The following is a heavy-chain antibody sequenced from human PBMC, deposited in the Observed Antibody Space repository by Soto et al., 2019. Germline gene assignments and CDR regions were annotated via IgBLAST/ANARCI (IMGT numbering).Heavy chain of an antibody. Sequence: SETLSLTCSVSAGSLSNYYWTWIRQSPGKGLEWIGEIYHTGSTKYNPSLKSRVAISVDMSKNQFSLTLNSVPPADTAVYYCARGGRGSGLYFLYYFDLWGQGTLVTVSS. V-gene: IGHV4-59*01. CDR3: ARGGRGSGLYFLYYFDL. J-gene: IGHJ4*02. CDR1: AGSLSNYY. CDR2: IYHTGST. D-gene: IGHD6-19*01.